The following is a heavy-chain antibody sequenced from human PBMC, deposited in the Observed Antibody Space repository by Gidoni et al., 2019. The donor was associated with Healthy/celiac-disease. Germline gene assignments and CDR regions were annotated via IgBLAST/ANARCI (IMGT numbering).Heavy chain of an antibody. CDR1: GFTFRSYA. Sequence: QVQLVESGGGVVQPGRSLRLSCAASGFTFRSYAMHWVRQAPGKGLEWVAVISYDGSNKYYADSVKGRFTISRDNSKNTLYLQMNSLRAEDTAVYYCARDDYNWNDEASYGMDVWGQGTTVTVSS. CDR3: ARDDYNWNDEASYGMDV. CDR2: ISYDGSNK. V-gene: IGHV3-30-3*01. J-gene: IGHJ6*02. D-gene: IGHD1-20*01.